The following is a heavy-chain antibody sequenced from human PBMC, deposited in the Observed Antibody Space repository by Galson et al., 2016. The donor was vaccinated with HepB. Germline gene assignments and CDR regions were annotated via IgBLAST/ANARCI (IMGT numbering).Heavy chain of an antibody. CDR1: GFTFSNYI. V-gene: IGHV3-21*01. Sequence: SLRLSCAASGFTFSNYIMNWVRQAPGKGLEWVSSISSSSSYIFYADSVKGRFTISRDNAKNSLYLQMNSLRAEDTAVYYCARDIPHISDPRDYWGQGTMVIVSS. CDR2: ISSSSSYI. CDR3: ARDIPHISDPRDY. J-gene: IGHJ3*01. D-gene: IGHD2-21*01.